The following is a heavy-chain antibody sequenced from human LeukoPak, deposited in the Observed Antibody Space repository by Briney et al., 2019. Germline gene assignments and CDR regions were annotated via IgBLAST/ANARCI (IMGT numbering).Heavy chain of an antibody. Sequence: PPETLSLTCSVSGGSVGSDSYYWSWIRQPPGKGLEWIGYIYYSGSTNYNPSLKSRVIISIDTSKNQFSLKLSSVTAADTAVYYCARVSGSYPYYFDYWGQGTLVTVSS. V-gene: IGHV4-61*01. D-gene: IGHD1-26*01. CDR3: ARVSGSYPYYFDY. CDR1: GGSVGSDSYY. CDR2: IYYSGST. J-gene: IGHJ4*02.